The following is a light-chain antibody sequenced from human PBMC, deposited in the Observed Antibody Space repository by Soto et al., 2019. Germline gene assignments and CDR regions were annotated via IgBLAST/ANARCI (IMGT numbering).Light chain of an antibody. J-gene: IGKJ4*01. Sequence: EIVLTQSPGTLSLSPGGRATLSCMASQSVSSSYLAWYQQKPGQAPRLLIYDISARATGIPTRFSGSGSGTEFTLTISSLQSEDFAVYYCQQYNDWPLTFGGGTKVDI. CDR1: QSVSSSY. V-gene: IGKV3D-15*01. CDR2: DIS. CDR3: QQYNDWPLT.